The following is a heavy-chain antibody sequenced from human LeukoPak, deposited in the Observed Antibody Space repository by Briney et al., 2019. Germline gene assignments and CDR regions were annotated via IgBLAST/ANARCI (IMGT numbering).Heavy chain of an antibody. D-gene: IGHD3-9*01. V-gene: IGHV4-34*01. CDR3: ARSLRYFDKYYFDY. CDR2: INHSGST. Sequence: PSETLSLTCAAYGGSFSGYYWSWIRQPPGKGLEWIGEINHSGSTNYNPSLKSRVTISVDTSKNQFSLKLSSVTAADTAVYYCARSLRYFDKYYFDYWGQGTLVTVSS. CDR1: GGSFSGYY. J-gene: IGHJ4*02.